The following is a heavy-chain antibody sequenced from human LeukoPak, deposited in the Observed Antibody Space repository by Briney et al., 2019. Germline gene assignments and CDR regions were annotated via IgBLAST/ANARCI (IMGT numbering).Heavy chain of an antibody. J-gene: IGHJ4*02. CDR3: AREGYYDSSGYFDY. CDR2: INPNSGGT. Sequence: ASVKVSCKASGCTFTGYYMHWVRQAPGQGLEWMGRINPNSGGTNYAQKFQGRVTMTRDTSISTAYMELSRLRSDDTAVYYCAREGYYDSSGYFDYWGQGTLVTVSS. CDR1: GCTFTGYY. V-gene: IGHV1-2*06. D-gene: IGHD3-22*01.